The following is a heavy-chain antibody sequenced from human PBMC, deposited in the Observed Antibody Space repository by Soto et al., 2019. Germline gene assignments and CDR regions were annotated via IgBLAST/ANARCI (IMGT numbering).Heavy chain of an antibody. CDR1: GYTFTSYD. Sequence: ASVKVSCKASGYTFTSYDINWVRQATGQGLEWMGWMNPNSGNTGYAQKFQGRVTMTRNTSISTAYMELSSLRSEDTAVYYCARGYYGDYVRAFDIWGQGTMVTVSS. V-gene: IGHV1-8*01. J-gene: IGHJ3*02. CDR3: ARGYYGDYVRAFDI. D-gene: IGHD4-17*01. CDR2: MNPNSGNT.